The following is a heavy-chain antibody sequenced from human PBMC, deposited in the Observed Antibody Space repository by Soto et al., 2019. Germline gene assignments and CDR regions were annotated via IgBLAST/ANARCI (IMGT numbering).Heavy chain of an antibody. J-gene: IGHJ5*02. D-gene: IGHD6-13*01. V-gene: IGHV4-30-4*01. Sequence: SETLSLTCTFSGFSISSGDYYLRWIRQPPGKGLEWIGYIYYSGSTYYNPSLKSRVTISVDTSKNQFSLKLSSVTAADTAVYYCARERPDGSRLDPWGQGTLVTVSS. CDR1: GFSISSGDYY. CDR2: IYYSGST. CDR3: ARERPDGSRLDP.